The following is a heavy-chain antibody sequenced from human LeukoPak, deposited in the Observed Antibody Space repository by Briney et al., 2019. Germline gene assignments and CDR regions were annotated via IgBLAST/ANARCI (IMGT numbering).Heavy chain of an antibody. D-gene: IGHD6-6*01. CDR3: TRGDSSSKIDY. Sequence: PGGSLRLSCAASGFTFNSCWMSWVHQAPGKGLEWTANINEDGSEKHYVDSVEGRFTISRDNAKNSLYLQMNSLRVEDTALYYCTRGDSSSKIDYWGQGILVIVSS. V-gene: IGHV3-7*01. J-gene: IGHJ4*02. CDR2: INEDGSEK. CDR1: GFTFNSCW.